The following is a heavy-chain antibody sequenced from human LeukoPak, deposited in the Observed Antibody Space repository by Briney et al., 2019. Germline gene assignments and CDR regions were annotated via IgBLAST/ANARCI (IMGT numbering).Heavy chain of an antibody. J-gene: IGHJ4*02. Sequence: PSETLSLTCSVSGDSISTYHWNWIRKPPGKGLEWIGYMQSTGISKYNPSLKSRVNIFVDTSKNQFVLNLRSVTAADTAVYYCARDKRHSYGRYFDPWGQGMLVTVSP. V-gene: IGHV4-59*01. CDR1: GDSISTYH. D-gene: IGHD5-18*01. CDR3: ARDKRHSYGRYFDP. CDR2: MQSTGIS.